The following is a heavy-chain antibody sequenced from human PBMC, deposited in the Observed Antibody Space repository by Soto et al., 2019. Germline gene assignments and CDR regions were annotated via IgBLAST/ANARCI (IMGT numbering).Heavy chain of an antibody. Sequence: AASVKVSCKASGYTFSSYGYAWVRLAPGQGLEWMGWISAYNGDTNYAQKFQDRVTLTTDTSTTTAYMELRNLGSDDTAVYYCARSGAYCTSITCLFDSFWGLGTLVTVSS. J-gene: IGHJ4*02. CDR3: ARSGAYCTSITCLFDSF. V-gene: IGHV1-18*01. D-gene: IGHD2-8*01. CDR2: ISAYNGDT. CDR1: GYTFSSYG.